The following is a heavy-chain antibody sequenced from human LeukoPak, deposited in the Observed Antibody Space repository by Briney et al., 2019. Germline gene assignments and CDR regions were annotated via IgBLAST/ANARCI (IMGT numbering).Heavy chain of an antibody. CDR3: ARGGIVGMVDY. J-gene: IGHJ4*02. CDR1: GFTFSSYG. Sequence: PGGSLRLSCAASGFTFSSYGMNWVRQAPGKGLVWVSYISSSGSTIYYADSVKGRFTISRDNAKNSLYQQMNSLRDEDTAVYYCARGGIVGMVDYWGQGTLVTVSS. D-gene: IGHD5-24*01. CDR2: ISSSGSTI. V-gene: IGHV3-48*02.